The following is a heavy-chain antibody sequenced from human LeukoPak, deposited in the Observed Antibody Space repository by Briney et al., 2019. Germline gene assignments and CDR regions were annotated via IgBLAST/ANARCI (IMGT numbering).Heavy chain of an antibody. J-gene: IGHJ4*02. Sequence: PGGSLRLSCAASGFTFSSYAMSWVRQAPGKGLEWVSAISGSGGSTYYADSVKGRFTISRDNSKNTLYLQMNSLRAEDTAVYYCAKMMFSSSSVSSDYWGQGTLVTVSS. CDR2: ISGSGGST. CDR1: GFTFSSYA. CDR3: AKMMFSSSSVSSDY. D-gene: IGHD6-6*01. V-gene: IGHV3-23*01.